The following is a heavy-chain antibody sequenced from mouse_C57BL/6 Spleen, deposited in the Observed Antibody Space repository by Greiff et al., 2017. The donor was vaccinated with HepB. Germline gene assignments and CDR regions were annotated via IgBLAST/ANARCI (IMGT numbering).Heavy chain of an antibody. D-gene: IGHD1-1*02. V-gene: IGHV1-69*01. CDR1: GYTFTSYW. J-gene: IGHJ2*01. CDR3: ARKAYGPFDY. Sequence: QVQLQQPGAELVMPGASVKLSCKASGYTFTSYWMHWVKQRPGQGLEWIGEIDPSDSYTNYNQKFKGKSTLTVDKSSSTAYMQLSSLTSEDSAVYYCARKAYGPFDYWGQGTTLTVSS. CDR2: IDPSDSYT.